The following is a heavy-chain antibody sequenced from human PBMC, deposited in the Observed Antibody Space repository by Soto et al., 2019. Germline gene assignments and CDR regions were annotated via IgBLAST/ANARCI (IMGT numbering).Heavy chain of an antibody. Sequence: VQMVQSGAEVKKPGASVKVSCKASGYTFTSYGISWVRQAPGQVLEWMGWISAYNGNTNYAQKLQGRVTMTTETSTSTAYMELRSRRSDDTALYYCARDQEWSSATVIDSWGQGTLVTVSS. CDR3: ARDQEWSSATVIDS. D-gene: IGHD2-8*01. CDR1: GYTFTSYG. V-gene: IGHV1-18*01. CDR2: ISAYNGNT. J-gene: IGHJ4*02.